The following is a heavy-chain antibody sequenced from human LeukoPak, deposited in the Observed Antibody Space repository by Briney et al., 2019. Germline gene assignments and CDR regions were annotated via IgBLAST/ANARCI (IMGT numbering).Heavy chain of an antibody. J-gene: IGHJ6*02. CDR2: INHNGNVS. V-gene: IGHV3-7*03. D-gene: IGHD3-16*01. CDR3: ARGDGLDV. Sequence: PGRSLRPSCAASGFTFNSYSMHWARQAPGKGLEWVASINHNGNVSYYVDSVKGRFTISRDNAKNSLYLQMSNLRAEDTAVYFCARGDGLDVWGQGATVTVSS. CDR1: GFTFNSYS.